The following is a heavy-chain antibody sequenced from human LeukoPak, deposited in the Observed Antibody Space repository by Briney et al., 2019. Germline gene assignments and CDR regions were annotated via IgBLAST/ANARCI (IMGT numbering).Heavy chain of an antibody. CDR2: ISSSSSYI. J-gene: IGHJ5*02. V-gene: IGHV3-21*01. CDR1: GFTVSSNY. CDR3: ASGIVATFSMGWGVEFDP. D-gene: IGHD5-12*01. Sequence: PGGSLRLSCAAPGFTVSSNYMSWVRQAPGKGLEWVSSISSSSSYIYYADSVKGRFTISRDNAKNSLYLQMNSLRAEDTAVYYCASGIVATFSMGWGVEFDPWGQGTLVTVSS.